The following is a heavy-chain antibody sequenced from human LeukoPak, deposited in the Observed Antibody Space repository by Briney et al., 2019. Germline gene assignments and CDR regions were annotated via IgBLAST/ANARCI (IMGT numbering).Heavy chain of an antibody. CDR1: GFTFSSYS. CDR3: ASIVVITATLDFDY. CDR2: ITSGSSYI. J-gene: IGHJ4*02. Sequence: GGSLRPSCAASGFTFSSYSMNWVRQAPGKGLKWVSSITSGSSYIYYADSVKGRFTISRDNAKNSVYLQMNRLRAEDTAVYYCASIVVITATLDFDYWGQGTLVTVSS. V-gene: IGHV3-21*01. D-gene: IGHD2-21*02.